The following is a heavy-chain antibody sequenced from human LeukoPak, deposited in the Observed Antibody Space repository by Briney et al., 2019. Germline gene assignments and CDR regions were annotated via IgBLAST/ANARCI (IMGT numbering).Heavy chain of an antibody. D-gene: IGHD2-2*01. CDR3: AREDTRRGSRGYFDY. J-gene: IGHJ4*02. V-gene: IGHV1-18*01. CDR1: GYTFSSYG. Sequence: ASVKVPCRASGYTFSSYGISWVRQAPGQGLEWMGWISGDNGSTNYAQKLQGRVTMTTDTSTNTAYMELRSLRSDDSAIYYCAREDTRRGSRGYFDYWGQGTLVTVSS. CDR2: ISGDNGST.